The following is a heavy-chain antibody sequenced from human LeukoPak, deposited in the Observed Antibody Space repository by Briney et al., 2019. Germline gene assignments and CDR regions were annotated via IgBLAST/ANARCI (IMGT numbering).Heavy chain of an antibody. V-gene: IGHV3-48*03. CDR3: ARDSYCSGGSCYPGPFDY. D-gene: IGHD2-15*01. CDR2: ISSSGSTI. CDR1: GFTFSSYE. Sequence: GGSLRLSCAASGFTFSSYEMNWVRQAPGKGLEWVSYISSSGSTIYYADSVKGRFTISRDNAKNSLYLQMNSLRAEDTAVYYCARDSYCSGGSCYPGPFDYWGQGTLVTVSS. J-gene: IGHJ4*02.